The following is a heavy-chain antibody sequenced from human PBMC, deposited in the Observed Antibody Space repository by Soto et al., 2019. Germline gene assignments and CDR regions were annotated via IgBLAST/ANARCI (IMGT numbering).Heavy chain of an antibody. CDR2: ISPIFGTA. D-gene: IGHD2-2*01. CDR3: ARGVVPAATDEYYFDY. J-gene: IGHJ4*02. V-gene: IGHV1-69*01. CDR1: GDTFSSYA. Sequence: QVQLVQSGAEVKKPGSSVKVSCKASGDTFSSYAISWVRQAPGQGLEWMGGISPIFGTANYAQKFQGRVTITADESTSTAYMDLSSLRSEDTAVYYSARGVVPAATDEYYFDYWGQGTLVTVSS.